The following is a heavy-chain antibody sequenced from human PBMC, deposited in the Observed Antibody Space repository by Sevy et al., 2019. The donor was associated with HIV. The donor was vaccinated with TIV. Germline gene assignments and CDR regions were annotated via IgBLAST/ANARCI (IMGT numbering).Heavy chain of an antibody. CDR3: ASSDATSRFGYYYFAMDF. CDR2: ISYTSTTI. Sequence: GGFLRLSCAVSGFTFNTYNMNWVRQAPGKGLEWVSYISYTSTTIYYADSVRGRFTISRDNAKNTLYLQMNSLRDEDTAVYYCASSDATSRFGYYYFAMDFWGQGTSVTVSS. J-gene: IGHJ6*02. D-gene: IGHD3-22*01. V-gene: IGHV3-48*02. CDR1: GFTFNTYN.